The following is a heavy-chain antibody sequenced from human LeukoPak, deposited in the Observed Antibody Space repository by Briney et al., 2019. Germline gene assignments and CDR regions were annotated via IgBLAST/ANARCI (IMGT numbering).Heavy chain of an antibody. D-gene: IGHD3-22*01. Sequence: GGSLRLSCAASGFTVSSNYMSWVRQAPGKGLEWVSSISSSSSYIYYADSVKGRFTISRDNAKNSLYLQMNSLRAEDTAVYYCARELRFVYYDSSGPWGAFDIWGQGTMVTVSS. CDR3: ARELRFVYYDSSGPWGAFDI. J-gene: IGHJ3*02. CDR1: GFTVSSNY. V-gene: IGHV3-21*01. CDR2: ISSSSSYI.